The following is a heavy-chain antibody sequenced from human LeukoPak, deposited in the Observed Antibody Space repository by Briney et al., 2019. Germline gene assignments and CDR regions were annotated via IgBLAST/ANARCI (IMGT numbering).Heavy chain of an antibody. CDR2: IYYSGST. D-gene: IGHD4-17*01. J-gene: IGHJ5*02. V-gene: IGHV4-30-4*08. CDR3: ARGHATVTGGNDP. Sequence: SETLSLTCAVSGGSISSGDYYWSWIRQPPGKGLEWIGYIYYSGSTYYNPSLKSRVTISVDTSKNQFSLKLSSVTAADTAVYYCARGHATVTGGNDPWGQGTLVTVSS. CDR1: GGSISSGDYY.